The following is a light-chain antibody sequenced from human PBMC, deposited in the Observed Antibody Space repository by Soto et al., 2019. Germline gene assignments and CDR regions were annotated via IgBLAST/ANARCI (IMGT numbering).Light chain of an antibody. Sequence: DIVLTQSPLSLPVTPGEPASISCRSSQSLLDSNGYDSLDWYLQKPGQSPQLLIYLGSNRASGVPARFSGSGSGTDFTLKISRVEAHDVGVYYCMQALQTPPTFGQGTKVEIK. CDR1: QSLLDSNGYDS. V-gene: IGKV2-28*01. CDR3: MQALQTPPT. J-gene: IGKJ1*01. CDR2: LGS.